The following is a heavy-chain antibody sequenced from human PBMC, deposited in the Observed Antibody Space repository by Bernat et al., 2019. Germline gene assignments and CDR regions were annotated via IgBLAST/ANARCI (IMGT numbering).Heavy chain of an antibody. CDR3: TRDYD. Sequence: EVQLVESGGGLVQPGGSLRLSCAASGFTFSNSWVSWVRQAPGKGLEWVANIKHDGTEKYYVDSVRGRFTISRDNAKNSLYLQMNSLRADDTAVYYCTRDYDWGQGTLVTVSS. CDR1: GFTFSNSW. J-gene: IGHJ4*02. D-gene: IGHD3-16*01. V-gene: IGHV3-7*01. CDR2: IKHDGTEK.